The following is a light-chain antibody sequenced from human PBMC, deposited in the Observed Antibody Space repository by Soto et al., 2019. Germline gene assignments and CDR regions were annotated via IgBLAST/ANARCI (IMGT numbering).Light chain of an antibody. CDR3: QQSYSTPQIT. J-gene: IGKJ3*01. V-gene: IGKV1-39*01. CDR1: QDIGTL. Sequence: DFQMTQSPSSLSASVGDRVTITCRASQDIGTLLNWYQQKPGKPPTLLIYAASNLLSGVSSRFSGSGSGTDFTLTISSLQPEDFATYYCQQSYSTPQITFGPGTKVDVK. CDR2: AAS.